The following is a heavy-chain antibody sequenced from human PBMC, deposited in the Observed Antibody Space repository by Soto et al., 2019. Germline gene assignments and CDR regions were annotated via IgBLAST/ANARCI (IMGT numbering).Heavy chain of an antibody. CDR1: GYTLSNYG. CDR2: SSTYNGNT. D-gene: IGHD2-2*01. J-gene: IGHJ6*03. Sequence: QAQLVQSGAEMKKPGASVKVSCKASGYTLSNYGISWVRQAPGQGLEWMGWSSTYNGNTKYAKKSQGRVTMTTGTSSSRAYMELRSLRSDHTAVYYCVRDYHAFSSVYHDCHMVVRGKGTTVTVSS. CDR3: VRDYHAFSSVYHDCHMVV. V-gene: IGHV1-18*01.